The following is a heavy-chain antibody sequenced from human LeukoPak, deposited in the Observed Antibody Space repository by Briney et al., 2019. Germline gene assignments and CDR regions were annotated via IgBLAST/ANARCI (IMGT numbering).Heavy chain of an antibody. D-gene: IGHD3-16*01. J-gene: IGHJ4*02. CDR3: ARESGGLGEYFDY. Sequence: SETLSLTCAVYGGSFSDYYWSWIRQPPGKGLEWIGYIYYSGSTYYNPSLKSRVTISVDTSKNQFSLKLSSVTAADTAVYYCARESGGLGEYFDYWGQGTLVTVSS. CDR2: IYYSGST. V-gene: IGHV4-30-4*08. CDR1: GGSFSDYY.